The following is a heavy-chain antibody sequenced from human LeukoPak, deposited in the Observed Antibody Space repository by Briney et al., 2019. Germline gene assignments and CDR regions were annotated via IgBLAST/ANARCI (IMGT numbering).Heavy chain of an antibody. J-gene: IGHJ4*02. CDR3: ARAGGTSWADY. D-gene: IGHD6-13*01. CDR2: VKQDGTEK. CDR1: GFTFRDYW. V-gene: IGHV3-7*01. Sequence: GGSLRLSCEASGFTFRDYWMTWVRQAPGKGLEWVANVKQDGTEKFYVDSVKGRFTISRDNGKNSLYLQMNSLRVEDTALYYCARAGGTSWADYWGQGTLVTVSS.